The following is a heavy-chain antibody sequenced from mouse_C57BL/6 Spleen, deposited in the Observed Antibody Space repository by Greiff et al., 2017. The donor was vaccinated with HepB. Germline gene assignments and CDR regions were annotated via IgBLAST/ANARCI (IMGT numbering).Heavy chain of an antibody. Sequence: VQLQQSGAELVKPGASVKLSCTASGFNIKDYYMHWVKQRTEQGLEWIGRIDPEDGDTKYAPKFQGKATITADTSSNTAYLQLSSLTSEDTAVYYCASGVPYDYDGPPFAYWGQGTLVTVSA. CDR2: IDPEDGDT. V-gene: IGHV14-2*01. D-gene: IGHD2-4*01. J-gene: IGHJ3*01. CDR1: GFNIKDYY. CDR3: ASGVPYDYDGPPFAY.